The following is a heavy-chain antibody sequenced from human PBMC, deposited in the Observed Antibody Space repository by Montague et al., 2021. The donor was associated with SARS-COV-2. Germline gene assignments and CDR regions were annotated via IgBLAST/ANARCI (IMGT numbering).Heavy chain of an antibody. J-gene: IGHJ6*02. D-gene: IGHD3-9*01. CDR1: GLAFRCRS. CDR2: VLDRAANT. CDR3: AKMAYSDWVIGFYGMDV. Sequence: SLRLSCAASGLAFRCRSTHSLLVAPGHGLEWLTAVLDRAANTFYPHSVKGRFTISRDNSKNTLYLQMNSLRAEDTAVYYCAKMAYSDWVIGFYGMDVWGQGT. V-gene: IGHV3-23*01.